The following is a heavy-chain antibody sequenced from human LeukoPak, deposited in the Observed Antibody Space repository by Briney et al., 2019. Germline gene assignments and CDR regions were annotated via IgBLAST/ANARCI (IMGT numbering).Heavy chain of an antibody. V-gene: IGHV3-7*01. CDR3: ATAAARRDY. J-gene: IGHJ4*02. Sequence: GGSLRLSCAASGFTFSSYWMSWVRQAPGKGLEWVANIKQDGSEKYYVDSVKGRFTISGDNAKNSLYLQMNSLIAEDTAVYYCATAAARRDYWGQGTLVTVSS. CDR2: IKQDGSEK. CDR1: GFTFSSYW. D-gene: IGHD6-6*01.